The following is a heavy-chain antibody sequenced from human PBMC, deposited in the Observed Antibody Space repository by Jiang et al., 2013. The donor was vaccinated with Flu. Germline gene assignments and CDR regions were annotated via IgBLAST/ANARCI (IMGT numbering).Heavy chain of an antibody. V-gene: IGHV4-38-2*02. CDR2: IYHSGST. J-gene: IGHJ4*02. CDR3: AREEGRYSYGSGPPEIIGY. D-gene: IGHD5-18*01. Sequence: KPSETLSLTCTVSGYSISSGYYWGWIRQPPGKGLGRGLGSIYHSGSTYYNPSLKSRVTISVDTSKNQFSLKLSSVTAADTAVYYCAREEGRYSYGSGPPEIIGYWGQGTLVTVSS. CDR1: GYSISSGYY.